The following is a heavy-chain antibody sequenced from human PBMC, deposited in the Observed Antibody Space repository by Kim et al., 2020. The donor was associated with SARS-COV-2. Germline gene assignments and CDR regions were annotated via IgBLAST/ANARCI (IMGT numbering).Heavy chain of an antibody. J-gene: IGHJ6*02. V-gene: IGHV4-59*01. CDR3: ARASGKSYYYYYGMDV. Sequence: SLKSRVTISVDTSKHQLSLKLSSVTAADTAVYYCARASGKSYYYYYGMDVWGQGTTVTVSS.